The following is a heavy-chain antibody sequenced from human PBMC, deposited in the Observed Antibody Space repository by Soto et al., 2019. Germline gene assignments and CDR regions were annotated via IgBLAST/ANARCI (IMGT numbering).Heavy chain of an antibody. V-gene: IGHV3-21*01. CDR3: ASAGALYYYDSSGYYNWFDP. D-gene: IGHD3-22*01. Sequence: GGSLRLSCAASGFTFSSYSMNWVRQAPGKGLEWVSSISSSSSYIYYADSVKGRFTISRDNAKNSLYLQMNSLRAEDTAVYYCASAGALYYYDSSGYYNWFDPWGQGTLVTVSS. J-gene: IGHJ5*02. CDR2: ISSSSSYI. CDR1: GFTFSSYS.